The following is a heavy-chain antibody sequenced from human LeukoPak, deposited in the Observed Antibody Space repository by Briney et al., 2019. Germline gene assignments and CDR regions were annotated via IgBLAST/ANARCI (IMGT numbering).Heavy chain of an antibody. V-gene: IGHV1-18*01. CDR2: ISTYNGNT. J-gene: IGHJ4*02. CDR1: GYTFTSYS. CDR3: AKDRWRDGSSSFDN. Sequence: GASMKVSCKASGYTFTSYSLNWVRQAPGQGLEWMGWISTYNGNTNYAEKLQGRVTMTTDTSTSTAYKELRNLRSDDTAVYYCAKDRWRDGSSSFDNWGQGTLVTVSS. D-gene: IGHD6-6*01.